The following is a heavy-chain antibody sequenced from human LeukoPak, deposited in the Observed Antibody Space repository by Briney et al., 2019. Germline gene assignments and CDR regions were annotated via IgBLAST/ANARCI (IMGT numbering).Heavy chain of an antibody. Sequence: ASMKVSCKASGYTFTGYYMHWVRQAPGQGLEWMGWINPNSGGTNYAQKFQGRVTMTRDTSISTAYMELSRLRSDDTAVYYCASLWVRGVTSDYWGQGTLVTVSS. CDR3: ASLWVRGVTSDY. CDR2: INPNSGGT. V-gene: IGHV1-2*02. J-gene: IGHJ4*02. D-gene: IGHD3-10*01. CDR1: GYTFTGYY.